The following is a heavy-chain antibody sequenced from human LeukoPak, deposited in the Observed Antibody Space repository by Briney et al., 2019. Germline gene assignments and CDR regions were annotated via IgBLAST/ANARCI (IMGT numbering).Heavy chain of an antibody. J-gene: IGHJ6*02. V-gene: IGHV3-73*01. D-gene: IGHD3-3*01. CDR3: TRRDGDSLDV. CDR1: GFIFSGSS. Sequence: GSLRLSCAASGFIFSGSSMHWVRQASGKGLEWVGRIRSKTNNYATAYAASVKGRFTISRDDSENTAYLQMNSLKSEDTAVYYCTRRDGDSLDVWGQGTTVTVSS. CDR2: IRSKTNNYAT.